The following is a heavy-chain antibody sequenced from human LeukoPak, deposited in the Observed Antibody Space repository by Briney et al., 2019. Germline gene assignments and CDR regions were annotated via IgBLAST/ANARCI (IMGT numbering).Heavy chain of an antibody. D-gene: IGHD1-26*01. CDR2: IYTSGST. CDR3: ARDVGSYYRPGYLQH. J-gene: IGHJ1*01. CDR1: GGSISSYY. Sequence: SETLSLTCTVSGGSISSYYWSWIRQPAGKGLEWIGRIYTSGSTHYNHSLKSRVNMSVDPSKNQFSLKLSSVTAADTAVYYCARDVGSYYRPGYLQHWGQGTLVTVSS. V-gene: IGHV4-4*07.